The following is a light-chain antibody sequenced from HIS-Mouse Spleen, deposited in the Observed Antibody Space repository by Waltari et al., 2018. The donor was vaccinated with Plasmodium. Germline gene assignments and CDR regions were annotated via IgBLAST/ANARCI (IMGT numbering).Light chain of an antibody. CDR1: SSYVGGSNY. CDR2: DVS. V-gene: IGLV2-11*01. Sequence: QSALTQPRSVSGSPGQSVTISCTGTSSYVGGSNYVSWYQQHPGKAPKRMIYDVSKRPSGVPDRFSGSKSGNTASLTISGLQAEDEADYYCCSYAGSYTFVFGTGTKVTVL. CDR3: CSYAGSYTFV. J-gene: IGLJ1*01.